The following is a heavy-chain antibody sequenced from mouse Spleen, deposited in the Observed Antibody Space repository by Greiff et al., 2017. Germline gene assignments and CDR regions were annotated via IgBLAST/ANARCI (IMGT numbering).Heavy chain of an antibody. Sequence: EVKLVESGAELVKPGASVKLSCTASGFNIKDYYMHWVKQRPEQGLEWIGRIDPEDGETKYATKFQGKATITADTSSNTAYLQLSSLTSEDTAVYYCARINDYDVGGRDYWGQGTTLTVSS. D-gene: IGHD2-4*01. J-gene: IGHJ2*01. CDR1: GFNIKDYY. V-gene: IGHV14-2*01. CDR2: IDPEDGET. CDR3: ARINDYDVGGRDY.